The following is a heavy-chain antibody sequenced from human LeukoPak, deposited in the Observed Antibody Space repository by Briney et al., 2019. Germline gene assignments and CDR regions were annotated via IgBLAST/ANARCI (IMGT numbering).Heavy chain of an antibody. D-gene: IGHD1-26*01. CDR2: IYSSGNT. J-gene: IGHJ4*02. V-gene: IGHV4-59*01. Sequence: PSQTLSLTCSFSGASISTYYWSCIRQPPGKGMEWIGHIYSSGNTAYNSSLKSRVTISVDTSKSQFSLRLSSVTATDTAVYYCARLRWQLVGPYFDYWGQGILVTVSS. CDR1: GASISTYY. CDR3: ARLRWQLVGPYFDY.